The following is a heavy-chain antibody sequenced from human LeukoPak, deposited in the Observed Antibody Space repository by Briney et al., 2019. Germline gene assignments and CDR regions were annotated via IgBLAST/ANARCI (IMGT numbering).Heavy chain of an antibody. V-gene: IGHV3-23*01. CDR3: ARGLGEQLDDAFDI. CDR2: ISGSGGST. CDR1: GFTFSSYA. D-gene: IGHD6-13*01. Sequence: PGGSLRLACAASGFTFSSYAMSWVRQAPGKGLEWGSAISGSGGSTYYADSVKGRFTISRDNSKNTLYLPMNSLRAEDTAVYYCARGLGEQLDDAFDIWGQGTMVTVS. J-gene: IGHJ3*02.